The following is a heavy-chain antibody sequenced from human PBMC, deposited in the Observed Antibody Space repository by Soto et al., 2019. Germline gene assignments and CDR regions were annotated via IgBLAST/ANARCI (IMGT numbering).Heavy chain of an antibody. V-gene: IGHV1-69*01. J-gene: IGHJ4*02. CDR2: IIPIFGTA. Sequence: QVQLVQSGAEVKKPGSSVKVSCKASGGTFSSYAISWVRQAPGQGLEWMGGIIPIFGTANYAQKFQGRVTITADESTSTAYMELSSLRSEDTAVYYCARDQVDDYVWGSYRPYYFDYWGQGTLVTVSS. CDR1: GGTFSSYA. CDR3: ARDQVDDYVWGSYRPYYFDY. D-gene: IGHD3-16*02.